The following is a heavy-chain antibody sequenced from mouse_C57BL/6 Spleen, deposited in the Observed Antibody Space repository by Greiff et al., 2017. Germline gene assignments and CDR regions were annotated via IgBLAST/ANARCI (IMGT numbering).Heavy chain of an antibody. Sequence: QVQLQQPGAELVKPGASVKLSCKASGYTFTSYWMHWVKQRPGQGLEWIGMIHPNSGSTNYNEKFKSKATLTVDKSSSTAYMQLRSRTSGDSAVYYCARTDYYWYLDVWGTVTTVTVYS. V-gene: IGHV1-64*01. D-gene: IGHD2-4*01. CDR3: ARTDYYWYLDV. J-gene: IGHJ1*03. CDR2: IHPNSGST. CDR1: GYTFTSYW.